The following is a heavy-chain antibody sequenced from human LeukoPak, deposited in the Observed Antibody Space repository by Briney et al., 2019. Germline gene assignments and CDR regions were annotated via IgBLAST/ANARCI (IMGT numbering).Heavy chain of an antibody. J-gene: IGHJ4*02. CDR2: IYYSGST. CDR1: GGSISSYY. V-gene: IGHV4-59*08. CDR3: ARLPSARREGGY. Sequence: PSETLSLTCTVSGGSISSYYWSWIRQPPGKGLEWIGYIYYSGSTNYNPSLKSRVTISVDTSKNQFSLKLSSVTAADTAVYYCARLPSARREGGYWGQGTLVTVSS. D-gene: IGHD3-10*01.